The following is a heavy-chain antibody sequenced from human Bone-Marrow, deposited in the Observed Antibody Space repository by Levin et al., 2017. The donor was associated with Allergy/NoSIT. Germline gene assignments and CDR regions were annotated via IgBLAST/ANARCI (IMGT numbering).Heavy chain of an antibody. Sequence: GESLKISCKASGYTFTRFFMHWVRQAPGHGLEWVGIINPSDGGTTYAQHFQGRITITRDTSTSTDFMELSSLRLDDTTVYFCARDRGENSNWFDPWGQGTLVTVSS. CDR2: INPSDGGT. CDR1: GYTFTRFF. J-gene: IGHJ5*02. CDR3: ARDRGENSNWFDP. V-gene: IGHV1-46*01. D-gene: IGHD3-10*01.